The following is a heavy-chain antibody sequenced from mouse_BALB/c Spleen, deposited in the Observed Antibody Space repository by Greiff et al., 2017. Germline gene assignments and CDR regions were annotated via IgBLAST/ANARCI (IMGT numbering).Heavy chain of an antibody. V-gene: IGHV6-6*02. CDR3: TRGYDYFDY. CDR2: IRLKSNNYAT. D-gene: IGHD2-3*01. Sequence: EVKVVESGGGLVQPGGSMKLSCVASGFTFSNYWMNWVRQSPEKGLEWVAEIRLKSNNYATHYAESVKGRFTISRDDSKSSVYLQMNNLRAEDTGIYYCTRGYDYFDYWGQGTTLTVSS. J-gene: IGHJ2*01. CDR1: GFTFSNYW.